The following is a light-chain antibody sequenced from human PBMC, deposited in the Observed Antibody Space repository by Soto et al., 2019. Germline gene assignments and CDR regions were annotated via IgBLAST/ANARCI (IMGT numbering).Light chain of an antibody. CDR2: EVN. Sequence: QSALTQPPSASGSPGQSVTISCTGSSSDVGAYNYVSWYQQHPGKAPKLMIYEVNQRPSGVPERFSGSKSDNTASLTVSALQAEDEADYYCSSYAGSNNLRVFGTGTKVTVL. CDR1: SSDVGAYNY. J-gene: IGLJ1*01. CDR3: SSYAGSNNLRV. V-gene: IGLV2-8*01.